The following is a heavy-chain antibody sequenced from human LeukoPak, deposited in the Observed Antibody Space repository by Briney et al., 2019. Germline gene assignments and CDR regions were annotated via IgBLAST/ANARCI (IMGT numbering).Heavy chain of an antibody. CDR3: AKRGVVIRVILVGFHREAYYFDY. CDR1: GITLSNYG. V-gene: IGHV3-23*01. J-gene: IGHJ4*02. Sequence: PGGSLRLSCAVSGITLSNYGMSWVRQAPGKGLEWVAGISGSGGSTNCADSVKGRFTISRDNPKNTLFLQMNSLRAEDTAVYFCAKRGVVIRVILVGFHREAYYFDYWGQGTMVTVSS. D-gene: IGHD2-21*01. CDR2: ISGSGGST.